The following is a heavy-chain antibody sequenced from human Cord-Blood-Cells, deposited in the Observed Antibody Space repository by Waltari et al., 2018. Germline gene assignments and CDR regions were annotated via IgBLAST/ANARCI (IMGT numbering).Heavy chain of an antibody. CDR1: GGSISSSSYY. J-gene: IGHJ3*02. D-gene: IGHD3-3*02. CDR2: IYYSGST. V-gene: IGHV4-39*01. CDR3: AILKSPDAFDI. Sequence: QLQLQESGPGLVKPSETLSLTCTVSGGSISSSSYYWGWIRQPPGKGLEWIGSIYYSGSTYYNPSLKSRVTISVDTSKNQFSLKLSSVTAADTAVYYCAILKSPDAFDIWDQGTMVTVSS.